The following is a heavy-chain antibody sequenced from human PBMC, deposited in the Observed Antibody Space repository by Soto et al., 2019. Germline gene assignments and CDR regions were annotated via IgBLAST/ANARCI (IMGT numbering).Heavy chain of an antibody. J-gene: IGHJ4*02. Sequence: GGSLRLSCAASGFTSNNYAMSWVRQAPGKGLEWVSSFSDSGANTYYSDSVKGRFTISRDNSKNTLYLQMNSLRADDTAVYYCAKYASSSWSLFDYWGQGTLVTVSS. CDR1: GFTSNNYA. CDR3: AKYASSSWSLFDY. D-gene: IGHD6-13*01. CDR2: FSDSGANT. V-gene: IGHV3-23*01.